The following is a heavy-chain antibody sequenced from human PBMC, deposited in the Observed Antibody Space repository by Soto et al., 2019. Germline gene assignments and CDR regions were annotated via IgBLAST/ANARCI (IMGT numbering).Heavy chain of an antibody. CDR1: GGTFSSYS. J-gene: IGHJ6*02. CDR2: VIPMFGTT. D-gene: IGHD2-2*01. Sequence: QVQLVQSGAEVKTPGSSVKVSCKTSGGTFSSYSINGVRQAPGQGLEWMGRVIPMFGTTDSAQRFQGRVTFTADESTSTASMEVTNLTFEDTAVYYCARAVVLSFTRFYDMDVWGQGPTVTVSS. V-gene: IGHV1-69*18. CDR3: ARAVVLSFTRFYDMDV.